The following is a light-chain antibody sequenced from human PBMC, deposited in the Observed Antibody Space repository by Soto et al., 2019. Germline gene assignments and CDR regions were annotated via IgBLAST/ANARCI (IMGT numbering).Light chain of an antibody. CDR2: GAS. CDR1: QSVSSN. V-gene: IGKV3-15*01. CDR3: EQYNEWPPYT. J-gene: IGKJ2*01. Sequence: EIVMTQSPATLSVLPGERVTLSYRASQSVSSNLAWYQQKPGQAPRLLIYGASTRATGIPARFSGSGSGTEFTLAISSLQSEDFAVYYCEQYNEWPPYTFGQGTKLEL.